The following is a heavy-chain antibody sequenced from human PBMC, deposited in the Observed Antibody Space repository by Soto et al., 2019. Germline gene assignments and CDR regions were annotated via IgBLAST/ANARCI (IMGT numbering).Heavy chain of an antibody. V-gene: IGHV3-23*01. CDR1: GFTFSRYS. CDR2: IGESGTPT. CDR3: ARYIPGVRYYGMDV. D-gene: IGHD2-2*01. Sequence: PGGSLTLSCAPSGFTFSRYSMKWVRQAPGKGLEWVSLIGESGTPTYYADSVKGRFTISRDNSGNTLFLEMYSLRAEDTAVYYCARYIPGVRYYGMDVWGQGTTVTVSS. J-gene: IGHJ6*02.